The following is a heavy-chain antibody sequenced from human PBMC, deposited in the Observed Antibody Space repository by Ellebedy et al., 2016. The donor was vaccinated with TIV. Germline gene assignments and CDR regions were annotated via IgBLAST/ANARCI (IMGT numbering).Heavy chain of an antibody. CDR3: ARAGAGAGAYAFDC. CDR2: IYYTGNT. Sequence: SETLSLTCTVSGDSISSSSHYWGWIRQPPGRGLEWIGTIYYTGNTYYNSSLKSQATISVDTSRNQFSLELSSVSASDTAMYNCARAGAGAGAYAFDCWGQGTVVTVSS. V-gene: IGHV4-39*01. CDR1: GDSISSSSHY. D-gene: IGHD6-13*01. J-gene: IGHJ4*02.